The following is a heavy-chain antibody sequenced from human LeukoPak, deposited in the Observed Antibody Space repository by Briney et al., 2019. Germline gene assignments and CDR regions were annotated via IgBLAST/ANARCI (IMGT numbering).Heavy chain of an antibody. CDR2: ISYDGSDQ. CDR3: AKLGCSSTRCYINY. D-gene: IGHD2-2*01. CDR1: GFSFNTYA. Sequence: GRSLRLSCAASGFSFNTYAIRWVRQAPGKGLEWVAVISYDGSDQYYADSVKGRFTVSRDNSKNTLYLQMNSLRAEDTAVYYCAKLGCSSTRCYINYWGQGTLVTVSS. V-gene: IGHV3-30*18. J-gene: IGHJ4*02.